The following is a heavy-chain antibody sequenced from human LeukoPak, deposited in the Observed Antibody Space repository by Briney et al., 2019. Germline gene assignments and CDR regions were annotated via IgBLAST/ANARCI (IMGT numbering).Heavy chain of an antibody. V-gene: IGHV1-46*01. Sequence: ASVKVSCKASGYTFSSYHLHWVRQGPGQGLEWMGIINPRSGSTRYAQRFQGRLTMTRDMSTSTVYMELSSLRSEDTAVYYCARVVGAKSVPQAFDIWGQGTMVTVSS. CDR3: ARVVGAKSVPQAFDI. D-gene: IGHD1-26*01. CDR2: INPRSGST. J-gene: IGHJ3*02. CDR1: GYTFSSYH.